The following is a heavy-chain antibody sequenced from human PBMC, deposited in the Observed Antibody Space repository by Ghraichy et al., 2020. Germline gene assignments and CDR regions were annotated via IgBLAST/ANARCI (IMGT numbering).Heavy chain of an antibody. J-gene: IGHJ6*02. D-gene: IGHD4-23*01. Sequence: LTCVGSGFTFSGYSMNWVRQSPGKGLEWVSYITSSGSFKSYTDSVKGRFTISRDNAQNSLYLQINSLRDEDTAVYYCARGSRVVRFFYYDGMDVWGQGTTVTVSS. CDR2: ITSSGSFK. CDR1: GFTFSGYS. CDR3: ARGSRVVRFFYYDGMDV. V-gene: IGHV3-48*02.